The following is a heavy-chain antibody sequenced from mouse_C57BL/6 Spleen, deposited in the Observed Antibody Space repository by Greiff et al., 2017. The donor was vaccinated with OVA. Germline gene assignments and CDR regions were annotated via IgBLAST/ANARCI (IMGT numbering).Heavy chain of an antibody. Sequence: QFHGKQSGAELMKPGASVKLSCKATGYTFTGYWIEWVKQRPGHGLEWIGEILPGSGSTNYNEKFKGKATFTADTSSNTAYMQLSSLTTEDSAIYYCARRWLLQAWFAYWGQGTLVTVSA. D-gene: IGHD2-3*01. CDR1: GYTFTGYW. CDR3: ARRWLLQAWFAY. CDR2: ILPGSGST. V-gene: IGHV1-9*01. J-gene: IGHJ3*01.